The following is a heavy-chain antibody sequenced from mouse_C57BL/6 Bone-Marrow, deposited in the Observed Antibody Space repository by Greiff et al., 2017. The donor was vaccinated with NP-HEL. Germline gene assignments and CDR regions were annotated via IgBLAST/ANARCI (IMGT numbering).Heavy chain of an antibody. Sequence: QVQLQQPGAELVKPGASVKLSCKASGYTFTSYWMHWVKQRPGQGLEWIGMIHPNSGSTNYNEKFKSKATLTVDKSSSTAYMQLSSLTSEDSAVYYCALIYYYGSSPLFGYWGQGTTLTVSS. CDR3: ALIYYYGSSPLFGY. CDR2: IHPNSGST. CDR1: GYTFTSYW. J-gene: IGHJ2*01. V-gene: IGHV1-64*01. D-gene: IGHD1-1*01.